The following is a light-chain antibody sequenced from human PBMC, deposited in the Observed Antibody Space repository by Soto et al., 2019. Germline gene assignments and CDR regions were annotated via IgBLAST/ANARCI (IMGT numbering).Light chain of an antibody. CDR3: QQLYSYPPT. Sequence: DIQLTQSPSFLSASVGDRVTITCRASQGISSYLAWYQQKPGKAPKLLIYAASTLQSGVPSRFSGSESGTELTLTISSLQTEDFAIYCCQQLYSYPPTFGQGTKLEIK. CDR2: AAS. J-gene: IGKJ2*01. V-gene: IGKV1-9*01. CDR1: QGISSY.